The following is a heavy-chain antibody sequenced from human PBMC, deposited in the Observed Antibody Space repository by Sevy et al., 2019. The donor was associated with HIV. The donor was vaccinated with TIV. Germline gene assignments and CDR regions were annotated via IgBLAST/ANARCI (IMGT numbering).Heavy chain of an antibody. CDR2: VFHSGSS. D-gene: IGHD3-10*01. V-gene: IGHV4-38-2*01. CDR3: ARHSHGSGTYYVPFDS. J-gene: IGHJ4*02. Sequence: SETLSLTCAVSGYSITSGYLWGWIRQPPGKGLEWIGSVFHSGSSYYNPSLNSRVIISVDTSKNQFSLKLNSVTAADTAVYYCARHSHGSGTYYVPFDSWGQGTLVTVSS. CDR1: GYSITSGYL.